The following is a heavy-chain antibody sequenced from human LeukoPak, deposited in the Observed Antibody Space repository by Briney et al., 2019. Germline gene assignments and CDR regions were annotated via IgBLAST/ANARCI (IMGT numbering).Heavy chain of an antibody. V-gene: IGHV3-30*18. CDR1: GFTFSTYG. CDR2: ISYDGSNK. D-gene: IGHD5-24*01. J-gene: IGHJ4*02. CDR3: AKDFALWRWLQSPMDY. Sequence: PGRSLRLSCAASGFTFSTYGMHWVRQAPGKGLEWVAVISYDGSNKYYADSVKGRFTILRDKSKNTLSLQTNSLRPEDTAVYYCAKDFALWRWLQSPMDYWGQGTLVTVSS.